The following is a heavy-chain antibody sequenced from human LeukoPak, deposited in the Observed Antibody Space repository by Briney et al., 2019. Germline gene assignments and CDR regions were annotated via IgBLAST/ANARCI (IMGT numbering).Heavy chain of an antibody. V-gene: IGHV1-2*02. CDR3: ARGYSGYGNYYYYYYMDV. CDR2: INPNSGGT. J-gene: IGHJ6*03. CDR1: GYTFSAYY. D-gene: IGHD5-12*01. Sequence: ASVTVSCKASGYTFSAYYMHWVRQAPGQGLEWMGWINPNSGGTNYAQKFQGRVTMTRDTSISTAYMELSRLRSDDTAVYYCARGYSGYGNYYYYYYMDVWGKGTTVTISS.